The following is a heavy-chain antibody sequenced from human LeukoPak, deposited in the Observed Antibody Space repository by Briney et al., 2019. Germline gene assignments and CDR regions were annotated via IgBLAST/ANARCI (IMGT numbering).Heavy chain of an antibody. D-gene: IGHD3-22*01. J-gene: IGHJ4*02. V-gene: IGHV3-7*01. CDR1: GFTFSSYW. Sequence: GGSLRLSCAASGFTFSSYWMSWVRQAPGKGLEWVACISQDGSEKRYVASVKGRFTISRDNAKDSLYLQMNSLGDEDTAVYYCAREKPMIADYWGQGALVTVSS. CDR3: AREKPMIADY. CDR2: ISQDGSEK.